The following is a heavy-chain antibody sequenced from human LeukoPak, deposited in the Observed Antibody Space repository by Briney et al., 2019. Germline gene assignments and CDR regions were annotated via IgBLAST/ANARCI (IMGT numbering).Heavy chain of an antibody. Sequence: HSGGSLRLSCAASGFTVSNNYMSWVRQAPGKGLEWVSIIYSGGSTYYADSVKGRFTISRDNSKNTLYLQMNSLRAEDTAVYYCARDPGDCSSNSCYSSRVGYWGQGTLVTVSS. V-gene: IGHV3-53*01. CDR1: GFTVSNNY. CDR3: ARDPGDCSSNSCYSSRVGY. D-gene: IGHD2-2*01. J-gene: IGHJ4*02. CDR2: IYSGGST.